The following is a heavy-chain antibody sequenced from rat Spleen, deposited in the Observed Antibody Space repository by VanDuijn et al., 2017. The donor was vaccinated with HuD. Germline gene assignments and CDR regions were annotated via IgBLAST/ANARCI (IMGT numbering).Heavy chain of an antibody. CDR2: ISYDGTAT. V-gene: IGHV5-22*01. D-gene: IGHD5-1*01. CDR3: AKDNWEPPYFDY. J-gene: IGHJ2*01. Sequence: EVQLVESGGGLVQPGRSMKLSCAASGLSFSNYDMAWVRQAPTKGLEWVASISYDGTATYYRDSVKGRFTLSRDNAENTVYLQMNSLRSEDTATYYCAKDNWEPPYFDYWGQGVMVTVSS. CDR1: GLSFSNYD.